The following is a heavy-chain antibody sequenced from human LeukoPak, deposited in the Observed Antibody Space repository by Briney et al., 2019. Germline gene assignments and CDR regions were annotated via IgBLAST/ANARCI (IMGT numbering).Heavy chain of an antibody. CDR3: ARGGFYCGDDCYVDY. Sequence: SETLSLTCAVYGGSFSFYYWSWIRQPPEKGLEWIGEINLSGSTNYNPSLKSRVTISIDTSKNQFSLKLSSVTAADTAVYYCARGGFYCGDDCYVDYWGQRTLVTVSS. D-gene: IGHD2-21*02. CDR2: INLSGST. CDR1: GGSFSFYY. J-gene: IGHJ4*02. V-gene: IGHV4-34*01.